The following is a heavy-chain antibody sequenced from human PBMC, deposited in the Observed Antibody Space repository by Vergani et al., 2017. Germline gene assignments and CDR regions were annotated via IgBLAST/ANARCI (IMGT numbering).Heavy chain of an antibody. D-gene: IGHD2-15*01. J-gene: IGHJ4*02. CDR1: GGSISSSNYY. CDR2: IYYSGST. Sequence: QLQLQESGPGLVKPSETLALICNVSGGSISSSNYYWGWIRQPPGKELEWIGSIYYSGSTYYNPSLKSRVTISVDTSKNQFSLKLSSVTAADTAVYYCARFRSGYFDYWGQGTLVTVSS. V-gene: IGHV4-39*07. CDR3: ARFRSGYFDY.